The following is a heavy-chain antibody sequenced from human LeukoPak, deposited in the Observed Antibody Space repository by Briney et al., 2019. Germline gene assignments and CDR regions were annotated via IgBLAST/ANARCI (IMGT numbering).Heavy chain of an antibody. J-gene: IGHJ5*01. CDR1: GGSITTIPYN. Sequence: PSDTLSLTCTVSGGSITTIPYNWGWIRQPPVKGLEWIGTISYVGTTHYEPSLKSRVTMSIDTSKNQFSLNLNSATAADTAVYYCARHPTGYPNWFDSWGQGTLVIVSS. CDR2: ISYVGTT. D-gene: IGHD3-9*01. V-gene: IGHV4-39*01. CDR3: ARHPTGYPNWFDS.